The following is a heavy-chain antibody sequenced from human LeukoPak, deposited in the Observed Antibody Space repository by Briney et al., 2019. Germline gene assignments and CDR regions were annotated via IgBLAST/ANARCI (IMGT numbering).Heavy chain of an antibody. J-gene: IGHJ4*02. Sequence: PSETLSLTCAVYGGSFSGYYWSWIRQPPGKGLEWIGEINHSGSTNYNPSLKSRVTISVDTSKNQFSLKLTSVTAADTAVYYCARHASPDIVIVPAATFDYWGQGTLVTVSS. CDR3: ARHASPDIVIVPAATFDY. D-gene: IGHD2-2*01. CDR2: INHSGST. V-gene: IGHV4-34*01. CDR1: GGSFSGYY.